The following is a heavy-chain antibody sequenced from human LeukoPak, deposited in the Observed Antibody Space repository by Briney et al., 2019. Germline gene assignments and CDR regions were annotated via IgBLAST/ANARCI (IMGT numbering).Heavy chain of an antibody. Sequence: GGSLRLSCAASGFTFSSYSMNWVRQAPGKGLEWVSSISSSSSYIYYADSVKGRFTISRVNAKNSLYLQMNSLRAEDTAVYYCARELDYYYGMDVWGQGTTVTVSS. CDR3: ARELDYYYGMDV. CDR1: GFTFSSYS. J-gene: IGHJ6*02. CDR2: ISSSSSYI. V-gene: IGHV3-21*01. D-gene: IGHD3-3*02.